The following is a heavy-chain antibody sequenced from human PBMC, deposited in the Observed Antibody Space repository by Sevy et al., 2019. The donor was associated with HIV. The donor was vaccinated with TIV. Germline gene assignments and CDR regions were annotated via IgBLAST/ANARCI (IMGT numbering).Heavy chain of an antibody. Sequence: ASVKVSCKASGYTFTSYGISWVRQAPGQGLEWMGWISAYNGNTNYAQKLQGRVTMTTDTSTRTAYMELRSLRSDDTAVYYCARGGGGSWIQLWLRSFDYWGQGTLVTVSS. V-gene: IGHV1-18*01. CDR2: ISAYNGNT. D-gene: IGHD5-18*01. CDR1: GYTFTSYG. CDR3: ARGGGGSWIQLWLRSFDY. J-gene: IGHJ4*02.